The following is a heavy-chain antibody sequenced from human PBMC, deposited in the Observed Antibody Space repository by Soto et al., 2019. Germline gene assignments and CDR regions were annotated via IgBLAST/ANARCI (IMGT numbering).Heavy chain of an antibody. Sequence: EVQLLESGGGSIHPGGSPRLSCAASGFSFSSFAMNWVRQAPGKGLEWVSIISGSADSTFYADSVKGRFTISRDNSKSTLYLQINSLRAEDTAVYYCAKTRGAMIYAISVYGMDVWGQGTTVTVSS. CDR1: GFSFSSFA. D-gene: IGHD2-8*01. CDR2: ISGSADST. V-gene: IGHV3-23*01. CDR3: AKTRGAMIYAISVYGMDV. J-gene: IGHJ6*02.